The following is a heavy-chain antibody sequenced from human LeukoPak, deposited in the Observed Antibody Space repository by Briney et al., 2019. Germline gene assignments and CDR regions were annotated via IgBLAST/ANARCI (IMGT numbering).Heavy chain of an antibody. J-gene: IGHJ6*02. CDR3: AREVGGGYYGMDV. CDR1: GGSFRGYY. D-gene: IGHD2-15*01. CDR2: INHSGGT. Sequence: SETLSLTCAVYGGSFRGYYWSWIRQPPGKGLEWIGEINHSGGTNYNPSLKSRVTISVDRSKNQFSLKLRFVTAADTAVYYCAREVGGGYYGMDVWGQGTTVTVSS. V-gene: IGHV4-34*01.